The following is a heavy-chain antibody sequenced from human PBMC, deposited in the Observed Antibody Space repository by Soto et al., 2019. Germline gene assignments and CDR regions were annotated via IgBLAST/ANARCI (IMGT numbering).Heavy chain of an antibody. Sequence: PGGSLRLSCAASGFTFSTYSMNWVRQAPGKGLEWVSSIATNTYYIYYADSVRGRFTISRDNAKNSLYLQMNSLRVEDTAVYYCASGVRDGYNRFDYWGQGTLVTVSS. V-gene: IGHV3-21*01. CDR1: GFTFSTYS. D-gene: IGHD5-12*01. J-gene: IGHJ4*02. CDR3: ASGVRDGYNRFDY. CDR2: IATNTYYI.